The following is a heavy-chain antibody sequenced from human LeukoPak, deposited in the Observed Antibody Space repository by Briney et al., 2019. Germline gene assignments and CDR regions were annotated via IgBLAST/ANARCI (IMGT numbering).Heavy chain of an antibody. Sequence: GGSLRLSCEVSGFRFSDYWMGWVRQAPGKGLEWVANINEDGREYYYVDSVKGRITISRHNAKNSLYLQMTRLRADDTAVYYCARGGDPGSIDYWGQGTLVTVSS. CDR3: ARGGDPGSIDY. V-gene: IGHV3-7*01. CDR1: GFRFSDYW. J-gene: IGHJ4*02. D-gene: IGHD3-10*01. CDR2: INEDGREY.